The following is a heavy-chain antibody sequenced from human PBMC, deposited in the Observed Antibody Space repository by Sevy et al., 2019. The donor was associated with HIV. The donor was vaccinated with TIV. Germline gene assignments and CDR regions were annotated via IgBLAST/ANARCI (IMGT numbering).Heavy chain of an antibody. V-gene: IGHV4-39*01. Sequence: SETLSLTCTVSGDSISSSSYFWGWIRQPPGKGLEWIGTGYFSGSTYYNVSLKSRVTISVDTYKSQFSLKLSSVTAADTAVYYCARHHCSVSACYLFDYWGQGILVTVSS. CDR1: GDSISSSSYF. CDR2: GYFSGST. CDR3: ARHHCSVSACYLFDY. J-gene: IGHJ4*02. D-gene: IGHD2-15*01.